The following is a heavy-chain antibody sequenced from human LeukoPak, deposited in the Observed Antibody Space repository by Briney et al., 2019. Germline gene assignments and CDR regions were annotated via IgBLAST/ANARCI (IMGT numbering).Heavy chain of an antibody. D-gene: IGHD5/OR15-5a*01. CDR2: IKEDGSDK. J-gene: IGHJ3*02. CDR1: GFTFSNYW. V-gene: IGHV3-7*01. CDR3: ARGHVTVSAHDDAFDI. Sequence: PGGSLRLSCAASGFTFSNYWMTWVRQAPGKGLEWVANIKEDGSDKYYVDYVKGRFTISRDNAKNSLYLQMNSLRAEDTAVYYCARGHVTVSAHDDAFDIWGQGTMVTVSS.